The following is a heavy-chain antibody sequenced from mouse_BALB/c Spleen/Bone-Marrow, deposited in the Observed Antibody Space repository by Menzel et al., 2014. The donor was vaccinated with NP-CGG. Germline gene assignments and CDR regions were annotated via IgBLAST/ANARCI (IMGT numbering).Heavy chain of an antibody. J-gene: IGHJ2*02. CDR3: ARLGYYGYFNY. CDR1: GFDFSRYW. D-gene: IGHD2-3*01. V-gene: IGHV4-1*02. CDR2: INPDSSTI. Sequence: EVKLVESGGGLVQPGGSLKLSCAASGFDFSRYWMSWVRQAPGKGLEWIGKINPDSSTINYTPSLKDKFIISRDNAKNTLYLQMSKVRSEDTALYYCARLGYYGYFNYWGQGTSLTVSS.